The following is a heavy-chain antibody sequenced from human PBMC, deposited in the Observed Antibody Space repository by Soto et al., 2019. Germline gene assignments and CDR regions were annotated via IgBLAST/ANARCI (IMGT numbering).Heavy chain of an antibody. CDR1: GDTFSNQA. CDR3: AASTFQSGVSGYFHLDH. Sequence: QVHLVQSGTEVKKPGSSVKVSCKTSGDTFSNQAISWVRQAPGQGLEWMGGIIPLFDSASYAQRSYDRVTITADKFTNTVYMELRSLTSKDTAVYYCAASTFQSGVSGYFHLDHWGQGTLVTVSS. CDR2: IIPLFDSA. J-gene: IGHJ4*02. V-gene: IGHV1-69*06. D-gene: IGHD3-3*01.